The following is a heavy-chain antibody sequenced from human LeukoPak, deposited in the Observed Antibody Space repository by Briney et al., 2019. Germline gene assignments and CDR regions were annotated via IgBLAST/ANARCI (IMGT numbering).Heavy chain of an antibody. J-gene: IGHJ4*02. D-gene: IGHD3-9*01. Sequence: PGGSLRLSCAASGFTFSSYEMNWVRQAPGKGLEWVANINQDGSEKYYVDSVKGRFTISRDNAKKSLFLQMNSLRAEDTAVYYCARGADSGYSSDNWGQGTLVSVSS. CDR3: ARGADSGYSSDN. CDR2: INQDGSEK. CDR1: GFTFSSYE. V-gene: IGHV3-7*01.